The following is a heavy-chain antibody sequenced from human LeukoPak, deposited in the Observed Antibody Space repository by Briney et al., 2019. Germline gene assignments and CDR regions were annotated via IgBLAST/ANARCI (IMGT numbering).Heavy chain of an antibody. J-gene: IGHJ6*02. D-gene: IGHD2-2*01. CDR2: ISGSGGST. CDR3: AKDSPGYCSSTSCYGMTS. Sequence: GASLRLSCAASGFTFSSYAMSWVRQAPGKGLEWVSAISGSGGSTYYADSVKGRFTISRDNSKNTLYLQMNSLRAEDTAVYYCAKDSPGYCSSTSCYGMTSGAKGPRSPSP. V-gene: IGHV3-23*01. CDR1: GFTFSSYA.